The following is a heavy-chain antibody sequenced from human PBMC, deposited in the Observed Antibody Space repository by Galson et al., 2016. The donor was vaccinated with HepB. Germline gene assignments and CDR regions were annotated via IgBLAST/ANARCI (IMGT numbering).Heavy chain of an antibody. D-gene: IGHD1-26*01. CDR1: GYTFSTYW. Sequence: QSGAEVKKPGESLKISCKGSGYTFSTYWIGWVRQMPGKGLEWMGIIYPGDSETRYSPSFQGQVTISADKSIGAAYLEWSNLKASDTAVYYCARRGAPPVWGLDVWGQGTAVTVSS. V-gene: IGHV5-51*01. J-gene: IGHJ6*02. CDR3: ARRGAPPVWGLDV. CDR2: IYPGDSET.